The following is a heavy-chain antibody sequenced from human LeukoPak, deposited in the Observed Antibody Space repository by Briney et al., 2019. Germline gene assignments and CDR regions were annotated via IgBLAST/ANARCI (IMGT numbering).Heavy chain of an antibody. Sequence: PSETLSLTCTVSRGSISTYFWSWIRQPPGKGLEWIGYIYYTGSTNSNPSLKSRVSISVDTSKNQFSLKLSSVTAADTAVYYCARARQTAAGHGGHAFDIWGQGTLVTVSS. J-gene: IGHJ3*02. D-gene: IGHD6-13*01. CDR3: ARARQTAAGHGGHAFDI. V-gene: IGHV4-59*01. CDR2: IYYTGST. CDR1: RGSISTYF.